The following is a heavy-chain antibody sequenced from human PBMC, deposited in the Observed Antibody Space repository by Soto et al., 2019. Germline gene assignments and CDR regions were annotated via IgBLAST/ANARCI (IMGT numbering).Heavy chain of an antibody. CDR1: GYSFTSYW. CDR2: IYLGDSDT. D-gene: IGHD5-12*01. V-gene: IGHV5-51*01. J-gene: IGHJ6*02. Sequence: GESLKISCKGSGYSFTSYWIGWVRQMPGKGLEWMGIIYLGDSDTIYSPSSQGQVTISADKSISTAYLQWRSLKTSDTAMYYCARLVISDRGSRDYYGMDVWGQGTTVTVSS. CDR3: ARLVISDRGSRDYYGMDV.